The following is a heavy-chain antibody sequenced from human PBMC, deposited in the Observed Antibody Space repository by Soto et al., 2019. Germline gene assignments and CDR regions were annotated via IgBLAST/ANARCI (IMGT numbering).Heavy chain of an antibody. J-gene: IGHJ4*02. Sequence: GGSLRLSCAASGLTFNSYGMHWVRQAPGKGLEWVVVISFDGRNTYYADSVKGRFTISRDNSKNTLYLQMTSLRAEATAVYYCAKQSGLGSYDSVGYGGHVDYCGRGSRVTVSS. V-gene: IGHV3-30*18. D-gene: IGHD3-10*01. CDR1: GLTFNSYG. CDR3: AKQSGLGSYDSVGYGGHVDY. CDR2: ISFDGRNT.